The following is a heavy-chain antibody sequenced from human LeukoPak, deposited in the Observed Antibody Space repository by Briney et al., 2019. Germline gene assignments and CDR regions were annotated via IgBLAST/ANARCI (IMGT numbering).Heavy chain of an antibody. Sequence: NPSETLSLTCTVFGGSISSSSYYWAWIRQPPGKGLEWIGSIHYSVTTFYSPSLKSRVTISADASKNQFSLKLSSVTAADTAVYYCARRVRVATIDYWGQGTLVTVSS. D-gene: IGHD5-12*01. J-gene: IGHJ4*02. CDR3: ARRVRVATIDY. CDR2: IHYSVTT. CDR1: GGSISSSSYY. V-gene: IGHV4-39*01.